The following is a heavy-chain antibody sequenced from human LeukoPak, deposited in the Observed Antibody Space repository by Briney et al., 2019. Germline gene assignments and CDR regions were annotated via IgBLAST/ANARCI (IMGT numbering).Heavy chain of an antibody. CDR2: INHSGST. V-gene: IGHV4-34*01. D-gene: IGHD3-9*01. J-gene: IGHJ4*02. Sequence: SETLSLTCAVYGGSFSGYYWSWIRQPPGKGLEWIGEINHSGSTNYNPSLKSRVTISVDTSKNQFSLKLSSVTAADTAVYYCARQLYYDILTGYFDYWGQGTLVTVSS. CDR1: GGSFSGYY. CDR3: ARQLYYDILTGYFDY.